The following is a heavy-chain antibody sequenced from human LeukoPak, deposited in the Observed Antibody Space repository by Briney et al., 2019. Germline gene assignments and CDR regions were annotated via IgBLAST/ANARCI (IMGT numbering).Heavy chain of an antibody. D-gene: IGHD3-10*01. CDR1: GYSFTNYW. V-gene: IGHV5-51*01. CDR2: MYPGDSDT. J-gene: IGHJ4*02. CDR3: AASTYGSGSYVAFDS. Sequence: GESLKISCKDSGYSFTNYWIGWVRQMPGKGLEWMGIMYPGDSDTRYSPSFQGQITISADKSISTTYLQWSSLKASDTAIYYCAASTYGSGSYVAFDSWGQGTLVSVPS.